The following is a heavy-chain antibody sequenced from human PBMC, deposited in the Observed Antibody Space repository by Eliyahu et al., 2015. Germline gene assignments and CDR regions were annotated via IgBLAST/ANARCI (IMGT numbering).Heavy chain of an antibody. J-gene: IGHJ4*02. Sequence: EVQLVESGGGLVQPGGSXXXSCXASGFTFGTYWMTWVRQAPGKGLEWVANINQDGSEKYYVDSVKGRFTISRDNAKNSLYLQMNSLRAEDTAVYYCAKAEGFIVGVDWGQGTLVTVSS. D-gene: IGHD1-26*01. V-gene: IGHV3-7*03. CDR3: AKAEGFIVGVD. CDR1: GFTFGTYW. CDR2: INQDGSEK.